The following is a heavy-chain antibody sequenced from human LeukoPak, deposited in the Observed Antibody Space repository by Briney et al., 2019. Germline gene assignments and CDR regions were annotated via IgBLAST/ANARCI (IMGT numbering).Heavy chain of an antibody. V-gene: IGHV3-7*04. Sequence: GGSLRLSCAASGFTFSSYWMSWVRQAPGKGLEWVANIKQDGSEKYYVDSVKGRFTISRDNAKNSLYLQMNSLRAEDTAVYYCARDPPPPRITMVRGVISVDYWGQGTLVTVSS. D-gene: IGHD3-10*01. CDR2: IKQDGSEK. J-gene: IGHJ4*02. CDR3: ARDPPPPRITMVRGVISVDY. CDR1: GFTFSSYW.